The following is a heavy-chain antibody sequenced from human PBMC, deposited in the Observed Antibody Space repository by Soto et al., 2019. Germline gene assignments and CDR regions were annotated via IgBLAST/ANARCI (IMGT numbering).Heavy chain of an antibody. CDR2: ISSSSSYI. V-gene: IGHV3-21*01. J-gene: IGHJ5*02. D-gene: IGHD2-2*01. CDR3: ARDPPIVVVPAAMDWFDP. CDR1: GFTFSSYS. Sequence: GGSLRLSCAASGFTFSSYSMNWVRQAPGKGLEWVSSISSSSSYIYYADSVKGRFTISRDNAKNSLYLQMNSLRAEDTAVYYCARDPPIVVVPAAMDWFDPWGQGTLVTVSS.